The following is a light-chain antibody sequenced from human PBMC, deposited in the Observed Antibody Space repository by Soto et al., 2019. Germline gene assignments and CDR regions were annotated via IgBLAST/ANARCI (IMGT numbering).Light chain of an antibody. Sequence: QSVLAQPASVSGSPGQSIIISCTGTSSDIGDYNFVSWYQQHPGKAPKLMIYEVSNRPSGVSNRFSGSKSGNTASLTISGLQAEDEADYYCSSYIPSSTRVFGTGTKVTVL. V-gene: IGLV2-14*01. CDR2: EVS. J-gene: IGLJ1*01. CDR3: SSYIPSSTRV. CDR1: SSDIGDYNF.